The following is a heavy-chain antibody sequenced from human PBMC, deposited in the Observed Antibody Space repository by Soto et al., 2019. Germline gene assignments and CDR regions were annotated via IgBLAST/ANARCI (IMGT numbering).Heavy chain of an antibody. V-gene: IGHV3-30-3*01. J-gene: IGHJ6*02. CDR2: ISYDGSNK. CDR1: GFTFSSYA. D-gene: IGHD3-10*01. CDR3: ARDESKVRGVIISAHYYYYGMDV. Sequence: GGSLRLSCAASGFTFSSYAMHWVRQAPGKGLEWVAVISYDGSNKYYADSVKGRSTISRDNSKNTLYLQMNSLRAEDTAVYYCARDESKVRGVIISAHYYYYGMDVWGQGTTVTVSS.